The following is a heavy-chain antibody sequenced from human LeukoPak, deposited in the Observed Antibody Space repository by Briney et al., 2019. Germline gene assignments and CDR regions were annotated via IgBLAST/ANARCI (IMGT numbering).Heavy chain of an antibody. CDR1: GYTFTGYY. Sequence: ASVKVSCKASGYTFTGYYMHWVRQAPGQGLEWMGWINPNSGGTNYAQKLQGRVTMTTDTSTSTAYMELRSLRSDDTAVYYCARSMGYCSSTSCYTPFDYWGQGTLVTVSS. J-gene: IGHJ4*02. V-gene: IGHV1-2*02. CDR3: ARSMGYCSSTSCYTPFDY. CDR2: INPNSGGT. D-gene: IGHD2-2*02.